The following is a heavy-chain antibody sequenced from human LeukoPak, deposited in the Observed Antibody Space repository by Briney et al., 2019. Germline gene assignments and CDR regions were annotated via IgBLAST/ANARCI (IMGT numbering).Heavy chain of an antibody. CDR1: GFTFDDYA. CDR2: ISWDGGST. V-gene: IGHV3-43D*03. J-gene: IGHJ6*03. Sequence: GGSLRLSCAASGFTFDDYAMHWVRQAPGKGLEWVSLISWDGGSTYYADSVRGRFTISRDNSKNTVYLQMNTLRAADTAVYYCAKGAEEGVVITSVYYYYMDVWGKGTTVTISS. CDR3: AKGAEEGVVITSVYYYYMDV. D-gene: IGHD3-22*01.